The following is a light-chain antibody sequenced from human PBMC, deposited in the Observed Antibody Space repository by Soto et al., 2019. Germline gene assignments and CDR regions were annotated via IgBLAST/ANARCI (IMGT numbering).Light chain of an antibody. J-gene: IGKJ5*01. Sequence: IQISKCPSTLAASVGERVTITGRASQSISSWLAWYQQKPGRAPKLLIYDSSSLESGVPSRFSGSGSGTEFRLTISTMQPDDFATYYCQQYDSFSVPFGQGTRLEV. V-gene: IGKV1-5*01. CDR2: DSS. CDR3: QQYDSFSVP. CDR1: QSISSW.